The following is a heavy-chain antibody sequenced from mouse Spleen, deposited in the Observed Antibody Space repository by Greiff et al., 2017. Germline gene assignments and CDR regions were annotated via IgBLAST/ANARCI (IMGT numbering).Heavy chain of an antibody. CDR3: ARRLGRDAMDY. J-gene: IGHJ4*01. CDR1: GFTFSSYT. CDR2: ISSGGGNT. D-gene: IGHD4-1*01. Sequence: DVKLVESGGGLVKPGGSLKLSCAASGFTFSSYTMSWVRQTPAKRLEWVATISSGGGNTYYPDSVKGRFTISRDNARNTLYLQMSSLRSEDTAMYYCARRLGRDAMDYWGQGTSVTVSS. V-gene: IGHV5-9*04.